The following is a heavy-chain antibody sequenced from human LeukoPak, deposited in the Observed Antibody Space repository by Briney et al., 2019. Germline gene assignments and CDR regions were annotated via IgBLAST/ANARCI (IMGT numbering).Heavy chain of an antibody. J-gene: IGHJ4*02. V-gene: IGHV3-30*18. CDR3: AKDSALYYDSRNFDY. D-gene: IGHD3-22*01. Sequence: GGSLRLSCAASGFTFSNCGMHGFRQAPGRGLEWGALISYDRGNKYYADSVKGGFSISRDNSRNTLYLQMDSLRAEDTAVYYCAKDSALYYDSRNFDYWGQGTLVNVSS. CDR1: GFTFSNCG. CDR2: ISYDRGNK.